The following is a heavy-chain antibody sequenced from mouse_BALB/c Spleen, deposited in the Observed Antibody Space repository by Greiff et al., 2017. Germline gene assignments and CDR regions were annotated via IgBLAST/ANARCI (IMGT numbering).Heavy chain of an antibody. CDR2: ISSGGSYT. J-gene: IGHJ2*01. D-gene: IGHD1-1*01. Sequence: DVMLVESGGGLVKPGGSLKLSCAASGFTFSSYAMSWVRQSPEKRLEWVAEISSGGSYTYYPDTVTGRFTISRDNAKNTLYLEMSSLRSEDTAMYYCARRGTTVVAHFDYWGQGTTLTVSS. V-gene: IGHV5-9-4*01. CDR3: ARRGTTVVAHFDY. CDR1: GFTFSSYA.